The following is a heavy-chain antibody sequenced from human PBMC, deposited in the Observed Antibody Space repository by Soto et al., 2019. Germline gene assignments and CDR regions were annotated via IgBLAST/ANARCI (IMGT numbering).Heavy chain of an antibody. CDR3: ARDQDQTYYYGSGSH. V-gene: IGHV1-18*01. CDR2: ISAYNGNT. Sequence: QVQLVQSGAEVKKPGASVKVSCKASGYTFTSYGISWVRQAPGQGLEWMGWISAYNGNTNYAQKLQGRVTMTTDTSTSTAYLELRSLRSDDTAVYYCARDQDQTYYYGSGSHWGQGTLVTVSS. CDR1: GYTFTSYG. D-gene: IGHD3-10*01. J-gene: IGHJ4*02.